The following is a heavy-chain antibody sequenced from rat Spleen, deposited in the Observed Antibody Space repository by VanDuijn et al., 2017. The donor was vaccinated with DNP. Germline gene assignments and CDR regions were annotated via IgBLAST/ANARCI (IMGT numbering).Heavy chain of an antibody. CDR2: ISSGGTT. V-gene: IGHV2S12*01. Sequence: QVQLKESGPGLVQPSQTLSLTCTVSGFPLTSYGVSWVRQPPGKGLEWFAAISSGGTTYYNPALTSRLSISRDTSKSQVFLKMNSLQTEDTAIYFCTRDVPNYLDYWGQGVMVTVSS. J-gene: IGHJ2*01. CDR3: TRDVPNYLDY. CDR1: GFPLTSYG.